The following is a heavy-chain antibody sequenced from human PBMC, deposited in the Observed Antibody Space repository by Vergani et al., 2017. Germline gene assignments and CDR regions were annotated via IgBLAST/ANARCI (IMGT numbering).Heavy chain of an antibody. CDR1: GGSFSGYY. CDR2: INHSGNT. J-gene: IGHJ4*02. V-gene: IGHV4-34*01. D-gene: IGHD3-10*01. Sequence: QVQLQQWGAGLLKPSETLSLTCAVYGGSFSGYYWSWIRQPPGKGLEWIGEINHSGNTNYNPSLKSRVTISVDTSKNQFSLNLSSVTAADTAVYYCANLCFGGAVVDWGQGTLVTVSS. CDR3: ANLCFGGAVVD.